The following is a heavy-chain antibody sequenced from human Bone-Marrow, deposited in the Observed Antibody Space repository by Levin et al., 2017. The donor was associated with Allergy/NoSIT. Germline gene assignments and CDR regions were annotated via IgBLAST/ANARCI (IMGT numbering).Heavy chain of an antibody. Sequence: SQTLSLTCTVSGGSISSGDYYWSWIRQPPGKGLEWIGYIYYSGSTYYNPSFQSRVTISVDTSKNQFSLKLSSVTAADTAVYYCARTSHGYIFAYTLDYWGQGTLVTVSS. J-gene: IGHJ4*02. V-gene: IGHV4-30-4*01. CDR3: ARTSHGYIFAYTLDY. CDR1: GGSISSGDYY. CDR2: IYYSGST. D-gene: IGHD3-16*01.